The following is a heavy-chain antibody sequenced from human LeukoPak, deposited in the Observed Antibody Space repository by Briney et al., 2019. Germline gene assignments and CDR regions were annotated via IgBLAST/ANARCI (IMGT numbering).Heavy chain of an antibody. J-gene: IGHJ4*02. CDR1: GGSISSYY. V-gene: IGHV4-59*01. CDR3: ARLRVAVAGFDY. CDR2: IYYSGST. D-gene: IGHD6-19*01. Sequence: SETLSLTCTVSGGSISSYYWSWIRQPPGKGLEWIGDIYYSGSTNYSPSLKSRVTISVDTSKNQFSLKLSSVTAADTAVYYCARLRVAVAGFDYWGQGTLVTVSS.